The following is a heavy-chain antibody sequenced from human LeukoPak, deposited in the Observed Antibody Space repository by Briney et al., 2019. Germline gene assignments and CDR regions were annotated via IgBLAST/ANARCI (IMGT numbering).Heavy chain of an antibody. CDR3: ARDPVRGYSGYEGDY. CDR2: TKEDGSEK. CDR1: GFTFSRYW. Sequence: GGSLRLSCAASGFTFSRYWMTWVRQAPGKGPEWVANTKEDGSEKNYVDPMKGRFTISRDNAKNSLYLQMNSLRAEDTAVYYCARDPVRGYSGYEGDYWGQGTLVTVSS. V-gene: IGHV3-7*01. J-gene: IGHJ4*02. D-gene: IGHD5-12*01.